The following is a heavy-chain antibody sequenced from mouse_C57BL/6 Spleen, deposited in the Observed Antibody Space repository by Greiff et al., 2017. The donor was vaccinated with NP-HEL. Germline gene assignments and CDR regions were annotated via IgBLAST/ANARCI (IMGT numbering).Heavy chain of an antibody. D-gene: IGHD2-5*01. CDR1: GYAFTNYL. Sequence: LQESGAELVRPGTSVKVSCKASGYAFTNYLIEWVKQRPGQGLEWIGVINPGSGGTNYNEKFKGKATLTADKSSSTAYMQLSSLTSEDSAVYFCARGNSNYWYFDVWGTGTTVTVSS. CDR3: ARGNSNYWYFDV. V-gene: IGHV1-54*01. J-gene: IGHJ1*03. CDR2: INPGSGGT.